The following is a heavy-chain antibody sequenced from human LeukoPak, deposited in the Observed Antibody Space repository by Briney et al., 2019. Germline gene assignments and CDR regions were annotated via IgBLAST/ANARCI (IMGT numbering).Heavy chain of an antibody. Sequence: SGPALVKPTQTLTLTCTFSGFSLSTSGMCVSWIRQPPGKALEWLALIDWDDDKYYSTSLKTRLTISQDTSKNQVVLTMTNMDPVDTATYYCARIYYYDSSGYYEFDYWGQGTLVTVSS. CDR2: IDWDDDK. D-gene: IGHD3-22*01. V-gene: IGHV2-70*01. CDR1: GFSLSTSGMC. J-gene: IGHJ4*02. CDR3: ARIYYYDSSGYYEFDY.